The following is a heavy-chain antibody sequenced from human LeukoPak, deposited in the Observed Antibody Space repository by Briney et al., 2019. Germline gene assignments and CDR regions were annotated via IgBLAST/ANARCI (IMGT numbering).Heavy chain of an antibody. V-gene: IGHV1-8*01. D-gene: IGHD5-18*01. Sequence: ASVKVSCKASVYTFTSYDINWVRQATAQGPAWMGWMNPNSGNTGYAQKFQGRVTMTRNTSISTAYMELSSLRSEDTAVYYCARNPNSYGGFDYWGQGTLVTVSS. CDR3: ARNPNSYGGFDY. CDR2: MNPNSGNT. J-gene: IGHJ4*02. CDR1: VYTFTSYD.